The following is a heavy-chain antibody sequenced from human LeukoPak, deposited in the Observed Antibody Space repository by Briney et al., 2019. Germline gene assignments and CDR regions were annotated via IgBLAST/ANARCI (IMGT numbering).Heavy chain of an antibody. CDR3: ARELRGSWPFDY. J-gene: IGHJ4*02. Sequence: SETLSLTCTVSGGSISSYYWSWLRQPAGKGLEWIGRIYTSGSTNYNPSLKSRVTMSVDTSKNQFSLKLSSVTAADTAVYYRARELRGSWPFDYWGQGTLVTVSS. V-gene: IGHV4-4*07. CDR2: IYTSGST. CDR1: GGSISSYY. D-gene: IGHD1-26*01.